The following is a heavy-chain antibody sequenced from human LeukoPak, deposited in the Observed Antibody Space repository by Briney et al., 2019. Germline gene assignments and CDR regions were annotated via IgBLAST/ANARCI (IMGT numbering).Heavy chain of an antibody. J-gene: IGHJ4*02. CDR2: INWNGGST. D-gene: IGHD3-22*01. CDR3: ASGYDSSGYYTPYYFDY. V-gene: IGHV3-20*04. CDR1: GFTFDDYG. Sequence: PGGSLRLSCAASGFTFDDYGMSWVRQAPGKGLEWVSGINWNGGSTAYADSVKGRFTISRDNAKNSLYLQMNSLRAEDTAVYYCASGYDSSGYYTPYYFDYWGQGTLVTVSS.